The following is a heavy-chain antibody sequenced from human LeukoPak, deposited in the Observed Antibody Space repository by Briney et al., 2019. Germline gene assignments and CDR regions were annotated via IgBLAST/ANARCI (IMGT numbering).Heavy chain of an antibody. CDR1: GFSISSGYF. D-gene: IGHD2-2*01. CDR3: ARRISTRRGKTCTRTSCYFDY. J-gene: IGHJ4*02. CDR2: IYHNGST. V-gene: IGHV4-38-2*01. Sequence: SETLSLTCAVSGFSISSGYFWAWIRQSPGKGLEWPGSIYHNGSTYNNPSMKSAITISVNTSKNQFAPRMSAVTPTDTAVYYYARRISTRRGKTCTRTSCYFDYWGQGTLVTVSS.